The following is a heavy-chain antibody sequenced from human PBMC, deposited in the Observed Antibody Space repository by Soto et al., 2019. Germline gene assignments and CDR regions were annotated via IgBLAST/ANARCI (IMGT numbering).Heavy chain of an antibody. D-gene: IGHD2-15*01. CDR3: ARGYSDFAVSESAS. CDR2: IYFSGIA. Sequence: QMQMQESGPRLVKPSETLSITCTVSGASITDSYWSWIRQPPEKSLEWIGYIYFSGIANYNPSLKSRATISRDTSKNEFSLKLTSVTAADTAIYYYARGYSDFAVSESASWGQGTLVTVSS. J-gene: IGHJ1*01. CDR1: GASITDSY. V-gene: IGHV4-59*01.